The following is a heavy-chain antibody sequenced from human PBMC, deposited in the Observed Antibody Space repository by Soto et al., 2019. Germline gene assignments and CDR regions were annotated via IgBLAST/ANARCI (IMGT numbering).Heavy chain of an antibody. CDR2: INHSGST. D-gene: IGHD2-8*01. J-gene: IGHJ6*02. CDR3: ASAGDGVAHYYYYYGMDV. CDR1: GGSFSGYY. Sequence: SETLSLTCAVYGGSFSGYYWSWIRQPPGKGLEWIGEINHSGSTNYNPSLKSRVTISVDTSKNQFSLKLSSVTAADTAVYYCASAGDGVAHYYYYYGMDVWGQGTTVTVSS. V-gene: IGHV4-34*01.